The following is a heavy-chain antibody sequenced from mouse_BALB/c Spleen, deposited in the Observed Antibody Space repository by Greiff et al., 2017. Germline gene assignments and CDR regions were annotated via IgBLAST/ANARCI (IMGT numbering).Heavy chain of an antibody. CDR3: ASIYDGYYVGAY. J-gene: IGHJ3*01. CDR1: GFSLTSYG. V-gene: IGHV2-2*02. CDR2: IWSGGST. D-gene: IGHD2-3*01. Sequence: VKLMESGPGLVQPSQSLSITCTVSGFSLTSYGVHWVRQSPGKGLEWLGVIWSGGSTDYNAAFISRLSISKDNSKSQVFFKMNSLQANDTAIYYCASIYDGYYVGAYWGQGTLVTVSA.